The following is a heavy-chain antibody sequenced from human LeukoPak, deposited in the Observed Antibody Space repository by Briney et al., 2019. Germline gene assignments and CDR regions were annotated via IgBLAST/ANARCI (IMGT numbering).Heavy chain of an antibody. D-gene: IGHD2-2*01. J-gene: IGHJ1*01. CDR3: ARAVSCSSTSCYEYFQH. CDR1: GYTFTGYY. CDR2: INPNSGGT. Sequence: ASVKVSCKASGYTFTGYYMHWVRQAPGQGLEWMGWINPNSGGTNYAQKFQGRVTMTRDMSTSTVYMELSSLRSEDTAVYYCARAVSCSSTSCYEYFQHWGQGTLVTVSS. V-gene: IGHV1-2*02.